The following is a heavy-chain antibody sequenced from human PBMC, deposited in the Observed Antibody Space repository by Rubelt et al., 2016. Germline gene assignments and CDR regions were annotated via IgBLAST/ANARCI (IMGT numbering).Heavy chain of an antibody. Sequence: EVQLVESGGGLVQPGGSLRLSCAASGFTFSSYDMNWVRQAPGKGLEWVSYISSSGSTIKYADSVKGRFTISRDNAKNSLYLQMHSLRAEDTAVYYCARVMGGSAVLFSYWGQGTLVTVSA. D-gene: IGHD3-10*01. V-gene: IGHV3-48*03. J-gene: IGHJ4*02. CDR2: ISSSGSTI. CDR3: ARVMGGSAVLFSY. CDR1: GFTFSSYD.